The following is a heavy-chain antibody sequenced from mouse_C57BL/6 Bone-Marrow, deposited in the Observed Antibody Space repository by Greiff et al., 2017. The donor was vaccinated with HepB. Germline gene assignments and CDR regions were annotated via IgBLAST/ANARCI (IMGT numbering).Heavy chain of an antibody. CDR3: ARKLGRRAWFAY. CDR1: GFSLTSYG. CDR2: IWSGGST. V-gene: IGHV2-2*01. J-gene: IGHJ3*01. Sequence: QVQLQQSGPGLVQPSQSLSITCTVSGFSLTSYGVHWVRQSPGKGLEWLGVIWSGGSTDYNAAFISRLSISKDNSKSQVFFKMNSLQADDTAIYCCARKLGRRAWFAYWGQGTLVTVSA. D-gene: IGHD4-1*01.